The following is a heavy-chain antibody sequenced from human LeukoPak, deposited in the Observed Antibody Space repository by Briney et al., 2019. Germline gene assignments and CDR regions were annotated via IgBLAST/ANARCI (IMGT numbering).Heavy chain of an antibody. J-gene: IGHJ4*02. D-gene: IGHD3-22*01. Sequence: SETLSLTCTVSGGSISSGSYYWSWIRQPAGKGLEWIGRIYTSGSTNYNPSLKSRVTISVDTSKNQFSLKLSSVTAADTAVYYCAHGYYSLRVDYWGQGTLVTVSS. V-gene: IGHV4-61*02. CDR1: GGSISSGSYY. CDR2: IYTSGST. CDR3: AHGYYSLRVDY.